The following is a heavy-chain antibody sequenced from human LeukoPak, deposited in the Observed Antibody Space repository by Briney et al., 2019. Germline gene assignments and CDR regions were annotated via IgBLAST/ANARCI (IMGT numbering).Heavy chain of an antibody. CDR2: ISSSGSTI. CDR1: GFTFSDYY. D-gene: IGHD5-12*01. Sequence: GGSLRLSCAASGFTFSDYYMSWIRQAPGKGLEWVSYISSSGSTIYYADSVKGRSTISRDNAKNSLYLQMNSLRVEDTAVYYCARDGPGYDAYYYGMDVWGQGTTVTVSS. CDR3: ARDGPGYDAYYYGMDV. J-gene: IGHJ6*02. V-gene: IGHV3-11*04.